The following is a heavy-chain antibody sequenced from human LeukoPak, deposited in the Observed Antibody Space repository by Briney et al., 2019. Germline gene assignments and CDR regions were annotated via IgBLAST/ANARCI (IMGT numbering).Heavy chain of an antibody. Sequence: SGPTLVKPTQTLTLTCTFSGFSLSTSGVGVGWIRQPPGKALEWLALIYWDDDKRYSPSLKSRLTITKDTSKNQVVLTMTNMDPVDTATYYCAHNRITSSGSSETSWFDPWGQGTLVTASS. CDR2: IYWDDDK. V-gene: IGHV2-5*02. D-gene: IGHD6-6*01. J-gene: IGHJ5*02. CDR1: GFSLSTSGVG. CDR3: AHNRITSSGSSETSWFDP.